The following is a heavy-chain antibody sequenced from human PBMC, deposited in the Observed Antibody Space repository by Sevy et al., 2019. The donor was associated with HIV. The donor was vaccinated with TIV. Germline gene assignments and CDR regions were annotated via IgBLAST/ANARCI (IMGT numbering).Heavy chain of an antibody. CDR3: ARHVEVAGLRLDY. D-gene: IGHD6-19*01. Sequence: SETLSLTCTVSGGSISSSSYYWGWIRQPPGKGLEWIGSIYYSGSTYYNPSLKSRVTISVDTSKNHFSLKLSSVTAADTAVYYCARHVEVAGLRLDYWGQGTLVTVSS. CDR1: GGSISSSSYY. V-gene: IGHV4-39*01. J-gene: IGHJ4*02. CDR2: IYYSGST.